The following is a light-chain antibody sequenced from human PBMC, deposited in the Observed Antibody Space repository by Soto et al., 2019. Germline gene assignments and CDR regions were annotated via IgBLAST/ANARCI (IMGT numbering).Light chain of an antibody. V-gene: IGLV2-23*02. J-gene: IGLJ2*01. CDR1: SSDVGPYNL. CDR2: EVV. Sequence: QSALTQPASVSGSPGQSITISCTGSSSDVGPYNLVSWYQHHPGKAPKLMISEVVKRPSGVSNRFSGSKSGNTASLTISGLQAEDEADYYCCSYAVSSMFVFGGGTKVTVL. CDR3: CSYAVSSMFV.